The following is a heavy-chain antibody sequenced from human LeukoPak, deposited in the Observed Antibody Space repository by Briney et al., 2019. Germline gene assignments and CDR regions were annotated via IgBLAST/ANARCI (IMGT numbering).Heavy chain of an antibody. J-gene: IGHJ4*01. CDR1: GGSISSSNW. CDR3: ARSPYLYDGSDYYRMYYFDY. CDR2: IYHSGST. D-gene: IGHD3-22*01. Sequence: PSETLSLTCAVSGGSISSSNWWSWVRQPPGKGLEWIGEIYHSGSTNYNPSLKSRVTISVDKSKNQFSLKLSSVTAADTAVYYCARSPYLYDGSDYYRMYYFDYWGQGTLVTVSS. V-gene: IGHV4-4*02.